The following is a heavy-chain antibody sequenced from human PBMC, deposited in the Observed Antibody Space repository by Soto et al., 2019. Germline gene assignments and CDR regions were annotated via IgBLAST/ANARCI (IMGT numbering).Heavy chain of an antibody. D-gene: IGHD1-26*01. CDR3: ARAPSGSSVVGALGDY. Sequence: ASVKVSCKASGYTFTNYFIQWVRQAPGQGLEFMGIINPSGGSTTYAQKFQGRVTMTKDTSTSTVYMELSSLSSEDTAVYYRARAPSGSSVVGALGDYWGQGTLVTVSS. CDR2: INPSGGST. V-gene: IGHV1-46*01. J-gene: IGHJ4*02. CDR1: GYTFTNYF.